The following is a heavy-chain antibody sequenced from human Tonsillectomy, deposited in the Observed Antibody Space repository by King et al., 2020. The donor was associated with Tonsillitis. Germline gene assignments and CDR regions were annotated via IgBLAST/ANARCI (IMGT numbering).Heavy chain of an antibody. V-gene: IGHV3-23*04. J-gene: IGHJ6*02. CDR3: AKRTREYYYYGMGV. CDR1: GFTFRNYA. CDR2: ISGSGGST. D-gene: IGHD1-14*01. Sequence: DVQLVESGGDLVQPGGSLRLSCAASGFTFRNYAMSWVRQAPGKGLEWVSAISGSGGSTYYADSVKGRFTISRDNSKNTLYLQMNSLRAEDTAVYYCAKRTREYYYYGMGVWGQGTTVTGSS.